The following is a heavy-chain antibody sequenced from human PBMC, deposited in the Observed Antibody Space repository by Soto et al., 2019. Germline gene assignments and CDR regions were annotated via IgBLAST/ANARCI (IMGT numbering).Heavy chain of an antibody. Sequence: PSETLSLTCTVSGVSISSYYWSWIRQPPGKGLEWIGYIYYSGSTNYNPSLKSRVTISVDTSKNQFSLKLSSVTAADTAVYYCASQGTYDSAYFDYWGQGTLVTVSS. CDR2: IYYSGST. D-gene: IGHD5-12*01. J-gene: IGHJ4*02. CDR1: GVSISSYY. CDR3: ASQGTYDSAYFDY. V-gene: IGHV4-59*08.